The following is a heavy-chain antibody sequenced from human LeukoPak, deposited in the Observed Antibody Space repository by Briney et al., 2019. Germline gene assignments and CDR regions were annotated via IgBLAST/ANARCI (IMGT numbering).Heavy chain of an antibody. Sequence: GGSLRLSCAASGFKFINYGMHWVRQAPGKGLDWVAVIWFDGSYIYYGDSVRGRFTISRDNSKNTLYLQMNSLRAEDTAIYYCAKVVQYTASTGTGLDYWGQGTLVTVSS. D-gene: IGHD6-13*01. V-gene: IGHV3-33*06. CDR1: GFKFINYG. CDR3: AKVVQYTASTGTGLDY. CDR2: IWFDGSYI. J-gene: IGHJ4*02.